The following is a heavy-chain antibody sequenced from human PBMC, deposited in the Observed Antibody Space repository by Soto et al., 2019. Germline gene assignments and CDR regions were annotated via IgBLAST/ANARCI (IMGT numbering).Heavy chain of an antibody. CDR3: ARATFSSSTCYAVYFDA. Sequence: LRLSCAASGFTVSTKYMSWVRQAPGKGLEWVSVIYSGGSTFYADSVKGRFTISRDNAKNSLYLEMNSLRAEDTAVYYCARATFSSSTCYAVYFDAWGQGTLVTVAS. D-gene: IGHD2-2*01. V-gene: IGHV3-66*01. CDR1: GFTVSTKY. J-gene: IGHJ4*02. CDR2: IYSGGST.